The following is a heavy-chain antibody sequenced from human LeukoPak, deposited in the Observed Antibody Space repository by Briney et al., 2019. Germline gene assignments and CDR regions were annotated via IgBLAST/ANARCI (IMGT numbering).Heavy chain of an antibody. Sequence: GRSLRLSCAASGFTFSTHGMHWVRQAPGKGLEWVSSISSSSSYIYYADSVKGRFTISRDNAKNSLYLQMNSLRAEDTAVYYCARASRSIAVAGFDYWGQGTLVTVSS. CDR3: ARASRSIAVAGFDY. D-gene: IGHD6-19*01. CDR2: ISSSSSYI. V-gene: IGHV3-21*01. J-gene: IGHJ4*02. CDR1: GFTFSTHG.